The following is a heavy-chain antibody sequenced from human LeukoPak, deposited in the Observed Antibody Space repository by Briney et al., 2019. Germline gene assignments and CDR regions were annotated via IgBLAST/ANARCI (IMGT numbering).Heavy chain of an antibody. CDR2: IYYSGST. CDR1: GGSISSYY. CDR3: ARGGSYSSSWRLTLIDY. V-gene: IGHV4-59*01. J-gene: IGHJ4*02. D-gene: IGHD6-13*01. Sequence: SETLSLTCTVSGGSISSYYWSWIRQPPGKGLEWIGYIYYSGSTNYNPSLKSRVTISVDTSKNQFSLKLSSVTAADTAVYYCARGGSYSSSWRLTLIDYWGQGTLVTVSS.